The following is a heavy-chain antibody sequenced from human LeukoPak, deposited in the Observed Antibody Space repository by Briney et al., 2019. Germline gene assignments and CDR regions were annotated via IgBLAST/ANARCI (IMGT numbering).Heavy chain of an antibody. CDR3: ARGLDFGTLRYYYGSGSYYVFDY. V-gene: IGHV4-59*01. J-gene: IGHJ4*02. CDR1: GGSISSYY. D-gene: IGHD3-10*01. CDR2: IYYSGST. Sequence: SETLSLTCTVSGGSISSYYWSWIRQPPGKGLEWIGYIYYSGSTNYNPSLKSRVTISVDTSKNQFSLKLSSVTAADTAVYYCARGLDFGTLRYYYGSGSYYVFDYWGQGTLVTVSS.